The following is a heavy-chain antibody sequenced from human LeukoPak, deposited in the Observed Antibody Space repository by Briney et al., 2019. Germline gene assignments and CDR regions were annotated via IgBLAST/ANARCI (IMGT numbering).Heavy chain of an antibody. CDR3: ARMFSGTYGGIDY. D-gene: IGHD1-26*01. J-gene: IGHJ4*02. CDR1: GGSISSYY. CDR2: VYSSGNT. V-gene: IGHV4-4*07. Sequence: PSETLSLTCTVSGGSISSYYRSWIRQPAGEGLEWIGRVYSSGNTNYNPSLKSRVTMSVDTSRNQFSLKLTSVTAADSAVYYCARMFSGTYGGIDYWGQGTLVTVSS.